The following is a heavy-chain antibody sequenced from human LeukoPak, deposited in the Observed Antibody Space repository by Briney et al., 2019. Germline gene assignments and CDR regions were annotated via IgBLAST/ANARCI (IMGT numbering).Heavy chain of an antibody. CDR3: TRHVLGIAVAADYYYGMDV. CDR1: GFTFSSYG. V-gene: IGHV3-73*01. J-gene: IGHJ6*02. CDR2: IRSKANSYAT. D-gene: IGHD6-19*01. Sequence: GGSLRLSCAASGFTFSSYGMHWVRQAPGKGLEWVGRIRSKANSYATAYAASVKGRFTISRDDSKNTAYLQMNSLKTEDTAVYYCTRHVLGIAVAADYYYGMDVWGQGTTVTVSS.